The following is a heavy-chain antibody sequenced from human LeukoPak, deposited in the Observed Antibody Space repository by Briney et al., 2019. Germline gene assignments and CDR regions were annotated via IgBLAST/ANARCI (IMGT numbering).Heavy chain of an antibody. V-gene: IGHV3-7*01. J-gene: IGHJ5*02. CDR2: IKQDGSEK. CDR1: GFTFSSYW. Sequence: GGSLRLSCAASGFTFSSYWMSWVRQAPGKGLEWVANIKQDGSEKYYVDSVKGRFTISRDNAKNSLYLQMNSLRAEDTAVYYCASSGVALGGWFDPWGQGTLVTVSS. CDR3: ASSGVALGGWFDP. D-gene: IGHD3-3*01.